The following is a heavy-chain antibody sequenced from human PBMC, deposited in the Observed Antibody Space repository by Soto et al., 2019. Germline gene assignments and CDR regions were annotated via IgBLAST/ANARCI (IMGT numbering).Heavy chain of an antibody. J-gene: IGHJ3*02. D-gene: IGHD2-8*01. V-gene: IGHV3-33*01. CDR3: ARETNGGSFDI. CDR2: IWYDGSNE. Sequence: QVQLVESGGGVVQSERSLRLSCEASGFTFSTYGMHWVRQAPGKGLEWVALIWYDGSNEYYADSVKGRFTISKDNSKNTLYLQMSGLRVEDTAVYYCARETNGGSFDIWGQGAMVTVSS. CDR1: GFTFSTYG.